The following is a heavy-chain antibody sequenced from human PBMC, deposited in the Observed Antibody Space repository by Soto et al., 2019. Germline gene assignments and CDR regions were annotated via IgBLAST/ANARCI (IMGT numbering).Heavy chain of an antibody. CDR2: EYSGST. V-gene: IGHV4-59*08. J-gene: IGHJ4*02. CDR1: GASISRDH. Sequence: QVQLQESGPGLVKPSETLSLTCTVSGASISRDHWNWIRQPPGKGLEWIGEYSGSTNYNPSLKSRVPISVDPSKTQFSLKLSSVTAADPAVYFCATYTGDGGGRGYWGQGTLVTVSS. CDR3: ATYTGDGGGRGY. D-gene: IGHD3-16*01.